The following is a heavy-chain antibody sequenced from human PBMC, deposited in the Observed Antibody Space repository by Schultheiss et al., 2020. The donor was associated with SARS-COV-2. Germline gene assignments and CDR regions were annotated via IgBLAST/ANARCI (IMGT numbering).Heavy chain of an antibody. Sequence: SETLSLTCTVSGGSISSSSYYWGWIRQPPGKGLEWIGEINHSGSTNYNPSLKSRVTISVDTSKNQFSLKLSSVTAADTAVYYCARAGVVIGWFDPWGQGTLVTVSS. CDR3: ARAGVVIGWFDP. V-gene: IGHV4-39*07. D-gene: IGHD3-3*01. CDR1: GGSISSSSYY. CDR2: INHSGST. J-gene: IGHJ5*02.